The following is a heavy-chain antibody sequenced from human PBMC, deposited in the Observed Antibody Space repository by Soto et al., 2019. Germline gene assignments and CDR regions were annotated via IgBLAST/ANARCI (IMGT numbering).Heavy chain of an antibody. D-gene: IGHD1-26*01. V-gene: IGHV6-1*01. CDR2: TYYRSKWYN. CDR1: GDSVPSNSAA. Sequence: PSQTLSLTCGISGDSVPSNSAAWNWLRQSPSRGLEWLGRTYYRSKWYNDYAVSVESRITINPDTSKNHFSLQLNFVTPEDTAVYFCARGEQYSGRIFDYWGQGTLVTVSS. CDR3: ARGEQYSGRIFDY. J-gene: IGHJ4*02.